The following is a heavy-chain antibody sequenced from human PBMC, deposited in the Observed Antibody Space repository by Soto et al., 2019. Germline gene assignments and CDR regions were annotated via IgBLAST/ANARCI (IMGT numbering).Heavy chain of an antibody. Sequence: QVQLQQWGAGLLKPSETLSLTCAVYGGSFSGYYWSWIRQPPGKGLEWIGEINHSGSTNYNPSLKSRVTISVDTSKNQFSLKLSSVTAADTAVYYCARWVVPAAMWGFDYWGQGTLVTVSS. V-gene: IGHV4-34*01. CDR1: GGSFSGYY. CDR3: ARWVVPAAMWGFDY. D-gene: IGHD2-2*01. CDR2: INHSGST. J-gene: IGHJ4*02.